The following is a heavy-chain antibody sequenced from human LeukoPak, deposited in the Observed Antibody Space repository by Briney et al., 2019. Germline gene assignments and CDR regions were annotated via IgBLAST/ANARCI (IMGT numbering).Heavy chain of an antibody. CDR2: ISGSGGST. CDR1: GFSFSSFA. CDR3: AKSYRVQRLAFDC. V-gene: IGHV3-23*01. J-gene: IGHJ4*02. D-gene: IGHD1-1*01. Sequence: PGGSLRLSCAASGFSFSSFAMSWVRQAPGKGLEWVSAISGSGGSTYNADSVKGRFTISRDNSKNTLYLQMNSLRDGDTAVYYCAKSYRVQRLAFDCWGQGTLVTVSS.